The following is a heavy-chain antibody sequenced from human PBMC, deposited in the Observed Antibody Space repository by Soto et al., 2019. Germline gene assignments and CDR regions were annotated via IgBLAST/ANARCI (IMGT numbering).Heavy chain of an antibody. CDR2: INVGTGYT. J-gene: IGHJ3*01. V-gene: IGHV1-3*01. CDR1: GYTFTSDA. CDR3: ARAGAWGSNYDDAAFDA. Sequence: VHLVQSGAEVKKPGASVKVSCRASGYTFTSDAMHWVRQAPGQGLEWMGWINVGTGYTTFSQKFQGRASITSVIYASTAYMELTSLRSEDTAIYYCARAGAWGSNYDDAAFDAWGQGTKVTVSS. D-gene: IGHD3-22*01.